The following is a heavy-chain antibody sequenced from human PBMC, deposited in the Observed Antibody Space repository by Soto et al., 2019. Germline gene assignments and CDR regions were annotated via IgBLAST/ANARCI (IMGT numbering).Heavy chain of an antibody. V-gene: IGHV4-34*01. J-gene: IGHJ5*02. D-gene: IGHD3-10*01. CDR2: INHSGST. CDR3: ARGEGFGEYNWFDP. Sequence: SETLSLTCAVYGGSFSGYYWSWIRQPPGKGLEWIGEINHSGSTNYNPSLKSRVTISVDTSKNQFSLKLSSVTAADTAVYYCARGEGFGEYNWFDPWGQGTLVTVSS. CDR1: GGSFSGYY.